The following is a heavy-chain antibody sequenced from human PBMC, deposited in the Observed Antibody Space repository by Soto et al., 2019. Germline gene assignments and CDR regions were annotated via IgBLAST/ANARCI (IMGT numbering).Heavy chain of an antibody. J-gene: IGHJ6*04. CDR2: IDNAGTAS. CDR3: ARGWFGPDV. Sequence: EVQLVESGGGLVQPGGSLRLSCAASGFTLSGRSMHWVRQAPGKGLVWVSGIDNAGTASTYADSVKGRFTSSRDNAKNMLYLQMNSLRVEDTAVYYCARGWFGPDVWGKGTTVTGSS. D-gene: IGHD3-10*01. CDR1: GFTLSGRS. V-gene: IGHV3-74*01.